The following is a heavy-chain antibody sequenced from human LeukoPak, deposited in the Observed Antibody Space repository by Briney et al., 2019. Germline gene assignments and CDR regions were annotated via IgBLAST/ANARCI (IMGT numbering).Heavy chain of an antibody. CDR2: IYYSGST. CDR1: GGSFSGYY. Sequence: SETLSLTCAVYGGSFSGYYWGWIRQAPGKGLEWVGSIYYSGSTYYNPSLKSRVTISVDTSKNQFSLKVSSVTAADTAVYFCARIVGVTVYFDYWGQGSLVTVSS. J-gene: IGHJ4*02. V-gene: IGHV4-39*01. D-gene: IGHD1-26*01. CDR3: ARIVGVTVYFDY.